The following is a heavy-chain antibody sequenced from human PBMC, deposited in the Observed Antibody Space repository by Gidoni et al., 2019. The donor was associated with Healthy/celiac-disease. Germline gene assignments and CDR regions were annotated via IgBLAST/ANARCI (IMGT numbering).Heavy chain of an antibody. D-gene: IGHD2-21*01. CDR2: ISSSGSTI. Sequence: EVQLVESGGGLVQPGGSLRLSCAASGFTFSSYEMNWVRQAPGKGLEWVSYISSSGSTIYYADSVKGRFTISRDNAKNSLYLQMNSLRAEDTAVYYCARGKKGLCGGDCLGYWGQGTLVTVSS. J-gene: IGHJ4*02. CDR1: GFTFSSYE. CDR3: ARGKKGLCGGDCLGY. V-gene: IGHV3-48*03.